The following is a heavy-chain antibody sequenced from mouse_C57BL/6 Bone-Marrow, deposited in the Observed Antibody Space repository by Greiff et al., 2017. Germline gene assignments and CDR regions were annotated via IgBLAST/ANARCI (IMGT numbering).Heavy chain of an antibody. V-gene: IGHV2-2*01. D-gene: IGHD3-3*01. Sequence: VQGVESGPGLVQPSQSLSITCTVSGFSLPSYGVHWVRQSPGKGLEWLGVIWSGGSTDYNAAFISRLSISKYNSKSQVFFKMNSLQADDTAIYYYARKGQFAYWGQGTLVTVSA. CDR2: IWSGGST. CDR3: ARKGQFAY. J-gene: IGHJ3*01. CDR1: GFSLPSYG.